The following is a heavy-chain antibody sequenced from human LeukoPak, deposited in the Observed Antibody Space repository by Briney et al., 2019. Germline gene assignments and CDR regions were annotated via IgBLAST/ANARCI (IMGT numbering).Heavy chain of an antibody. V-gene: IGHV3-33*01. D-gene: IGHD1-26*01. Sequence: GGSLRLSCVASGFTFSRYGIHWVRQPPGKGLEWVAVIWYDGSNQYYADSVKGRFTISRDNSKNTLYLQMNSLRAEDTAVYYCARGDIVGATTTPFDYWGQGTLVTVSS. CDR1: GFTFSRYG. CDR3: ARGDIVGATTTPFDY. CDR2: IWYDGSNQ. J-gene: IGHJ4*02.